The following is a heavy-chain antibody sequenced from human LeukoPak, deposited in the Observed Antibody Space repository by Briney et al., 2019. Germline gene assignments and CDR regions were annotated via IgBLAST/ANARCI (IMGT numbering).Heavy chain of an antibody. CDR3: ARTLNEGYFDY. Sequence: SETLSLTCTVSGGSISSSSYYWGWIRQPPGKGLEWIGSIYYSGSTYYNPSLKSRVTISVDTSKNQFSLKLSSVTAADTAVYYCARTLNEGYFDYWGQGTLVTVSS. J-gene: IGHJ4*02. V-gene: IGHV4-39*01. CDR1: GGSISSSSYY. CDR2: IYYSGST.